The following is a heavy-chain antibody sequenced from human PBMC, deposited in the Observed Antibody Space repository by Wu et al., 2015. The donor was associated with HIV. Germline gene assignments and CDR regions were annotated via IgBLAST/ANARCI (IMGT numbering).Heavy chain of an antibody. CDR1: GDSFTRYY. Sequence: QVQLVQSGAEVKKPGASVKVPCKATGDSFTRYYIHWVRQAPGQGLEWMGIINPSGGSTSHAQKFQGRVTMTRDTSTSTVYMELSSLRSEDTAVYYCTRGPRIAATGPDYWGQGTLVTVSS. D-gene: IGHD6-13*01. J-gene: IGHJ4*02. CDR2: INPSGGST. V-gene: IGHV1-46*03. CDR3: TRGPRIAATGPDY.